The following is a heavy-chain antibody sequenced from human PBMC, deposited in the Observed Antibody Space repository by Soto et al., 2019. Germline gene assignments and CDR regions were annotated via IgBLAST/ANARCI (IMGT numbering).Heavy chain of an antibody. CDR3: AKGGCSGGSCYNWFDP. V-gene: IGHV4-34*01. CDR2: INHSGST. D-gene: IGHD2-15*01. J-gene: IGHJ5*02. Sequence: SETLSLTCAVYGGSFSGYYWNWIRQPPGKVLEWFGEINHSGSTNYNPSLKSRVTISVDTSKNHFSLKLTSLTVADTAVYYCAKGGCSGGSCYNWFDPWGQGTLVTVSS. CDR1: GGSFSGYY.